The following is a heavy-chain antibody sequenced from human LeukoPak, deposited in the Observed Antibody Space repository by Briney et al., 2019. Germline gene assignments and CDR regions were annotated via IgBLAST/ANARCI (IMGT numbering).Heavy chain of an antibody. CDR1: GFTFSSYG. CDR3: AKETNSYYYNSGSYIGLGAFDI. V-gene: IGHV3-23*01. J-gene: IGHJ3*02. CDR2: ISGSGGST. Sequence: GGTLRLSCAASGFTFSSYGMSWVRQAPGKGLEWVSAISGSGGSTYYGDSVKGRFTISRDNAKNSLYLQMNSLRAEDTALYYCAKETNSYYYNSGSYIGLGAFDIWGQGTMVTVSS. D-gene: IGHD3-10*01.